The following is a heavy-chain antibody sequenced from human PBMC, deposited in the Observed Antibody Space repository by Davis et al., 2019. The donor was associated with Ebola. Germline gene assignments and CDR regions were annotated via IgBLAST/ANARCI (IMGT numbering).Heavy chain of an antibody. CDR3: AREVGYCSSTSCYSSSIFGGMDV. J-gene: IGHJ6*02. CDR2: INSDGSST. D-gene: IGHD2-2*03. Sequence: GESLKISCAASGFTFSSYWMHWVRQAPGKGLVWVSRINSDGSSTSYADSVKGRFTISRDNSKNTLYLQMNSLRAEDTAVYYCAREVGYCSSTSCYSSSIFGGMDVWGQGTTVTVSS. V-gene: IGHV3-74*01. CDR1: GFTFSSYW.